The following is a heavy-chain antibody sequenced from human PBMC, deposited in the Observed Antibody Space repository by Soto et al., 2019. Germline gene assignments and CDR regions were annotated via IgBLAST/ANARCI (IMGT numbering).Heavy chain of an antibody. CDR3: ADVISGP. CDR1: GFTVSTNY. D-gene: IGHD6-25*01. CDR2: IYGGGST. V-gene: IGHV3-66*01. J-gene: IGHJ5*02. Sequence: EVQLVESGGAWVQPGGSLRLYCAASGFTVSTNYMSWVRQAPGKGLEWVSVIYGGGSTSYTDSVRGRFNISRDDSMTTLYLQMTRRRAEDTTVYYCADVISGPWGQGTLVTVSS.